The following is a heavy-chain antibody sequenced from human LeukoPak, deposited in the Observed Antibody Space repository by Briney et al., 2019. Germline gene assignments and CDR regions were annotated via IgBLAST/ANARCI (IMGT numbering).Heavy chain of an antibody. CDR3: ARAQVPSTSGWFPYAGAH. J-gene: IGHJ4*02. V-gene: IGHV1-18*01. Sequence: ASVKVSCKASGYTFTTYGISWVRQAPGQGLEWMGWISGYNGNTNYAQKLQGRVIMTTDTSTSTAYMELRSLRSDDTAVYYCARAQVPSTSGWFPYAGAHWGQGTLVTVSS. CDR2: ISGYNGNT. CDR1: GYTFTTYG. D-gene: IGHD6-19*01.